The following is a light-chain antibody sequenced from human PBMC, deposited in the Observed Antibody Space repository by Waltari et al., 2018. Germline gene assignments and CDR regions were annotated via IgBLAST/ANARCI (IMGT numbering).Light chain of an antibody. CDR3: AAWDDSLNGVL. CDR2: SIN. Sequence: QSVLTQPPSASGTPGQTVTIPCSGSRSNIGRNTVNWYQQLPGTAPKLLIDSINRRPSVVPDRFSVSKSGTSASLAISGLQSEEEAEDYCAAWDDSLNGVLFGGGTKLTV. J-gene: IGLJ2*01. V-gene: IGLV1-44*01. CDR1: RSNIGRNT.